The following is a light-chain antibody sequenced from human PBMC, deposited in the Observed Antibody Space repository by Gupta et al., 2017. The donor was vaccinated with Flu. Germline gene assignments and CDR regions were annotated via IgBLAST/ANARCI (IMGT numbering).Light chain of an antibody. CDR2: DAS. Sequence: DIQMTQSPASLSASVGDTVTISCRASQRIANYFNWDQGKPGKAPKLRIYDASTLQAGVPSRLSGSGSVTDFSRTRTNIQTDDCDTDHGHLHPYFGHGTILDIK. J-gene: IGKJ3*01. CDR3: HLHPY. V-gene: IGKV1-39*01. CDR1: QRIANY.